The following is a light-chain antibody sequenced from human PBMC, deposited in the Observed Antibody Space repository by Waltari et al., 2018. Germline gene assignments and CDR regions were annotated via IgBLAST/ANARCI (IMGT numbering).Light chain of an antibody. Sequence: QSVLTQPPSASATPGQTVNIACSGSSSTIGSNFVHWYQQLPGTDPKLLIYRNNQRPSGVPDRFSGSKSGTSASLAISGLRSEDEADYYCAAWDDSLYEVFGGGTKLTVL. CDR1: SSTIGSNF. CDR2: RNN. CDR3: AAWDDSLYEV. V-gene: IGLV1-47*01. J-gene: IGLJ3*02.